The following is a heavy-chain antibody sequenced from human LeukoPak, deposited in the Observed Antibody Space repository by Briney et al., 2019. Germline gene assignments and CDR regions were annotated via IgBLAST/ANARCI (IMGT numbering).Heavy chain of an antibody. CDR3: ARDHNYAFDN. CDR1: GFSISRSS. V-gene: IGHV3-48*04. J-gene: IGHJ4*02. D-gene: IGHD1-1*01. CDR2: ITASSGTI. Sequence: GGSLRLSCAASGFSISRSSMNWVRQAPGKGLEWVSYITASSGTIYYGDSVKGRFAISRDNAKNSLYLQMNSLRVDDTAVYYCARDHNYAFDNWGQGTLVSVAS.